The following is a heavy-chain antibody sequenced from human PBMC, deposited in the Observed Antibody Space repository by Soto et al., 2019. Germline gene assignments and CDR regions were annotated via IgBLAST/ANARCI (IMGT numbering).Heavy chain of an antibody. Sequence: QVQLQESGPGLVKPSETLSLTCTVSGGSISSYYWSWIRQPAGKGLEWIGRIYTSGSTNYNPSLKSRVTMSVDTSKNQFSLKLSSVTAADTAVYYCARHHPRGYSYGRPYYFDYWGQGTLVTVSS. D-gene: IGHD5-18*01. CDR2: IYTSGST. CDR3: ARHHPRGYSYGRPYYFDY. V-gene: IGHV4-4*07. J-gene: IGHJ4*02. CDR1: GGSISSYY.